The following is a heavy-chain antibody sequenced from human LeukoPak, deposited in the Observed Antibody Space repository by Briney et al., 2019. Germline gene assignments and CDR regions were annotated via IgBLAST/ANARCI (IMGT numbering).Heavy chain of an antibody. CDR1: GYTFTGYY. J-gene: IGHJ4*02. D-gene: IGHD6-6*01. Sequence: ASVKVSCKASGYTFTGYYMHWVRQAPGQVLEWMGWINPNSGGTNYAQKFQGRVTMTRDTPISTAYMELSRLRSDDTAVYYCARPIAARRGGGFDYWGQGTLVTVSS. CDR3: ARPIAARRGGGFDY. V-gene: IGHV1-2*02. CDR2: INPNSGGT.